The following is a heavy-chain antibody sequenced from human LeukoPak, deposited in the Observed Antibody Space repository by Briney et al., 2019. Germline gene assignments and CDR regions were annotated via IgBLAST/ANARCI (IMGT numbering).Heavy chain of an antibody. CDR2: ISSSGSTI. CDR3: ARRSRVVVPAAIGPGYYYYMDV. CDR1: GFTFSVYY. D-gene: IGHD2-2*01. Sequence: PGGSLRLSCAASGFTFSVYYMSWIRQAPGKGLEWVSYISSSGSTIYYADSVKGRFTISRDNAKNSLYLQMNSLRAEDTAVYYCARRSRVVVPAAIGPGYYYYMDVWGKGTTVTVSS. V-gene: IGHV3-11*04. J-gene: IGHJ6*03.